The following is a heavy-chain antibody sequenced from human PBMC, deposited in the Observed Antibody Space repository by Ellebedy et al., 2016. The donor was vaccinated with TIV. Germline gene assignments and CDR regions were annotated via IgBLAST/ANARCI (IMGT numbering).Heavy chain of an antibody. Sequence: GGSLRLSCAASGFSFSSYWMARVRQAPGKGLEWVANIRQDGSDMYYVDSVKGRLTISRDNAKNSLYLLMNSLSAEDTGVYYCATDGSYGDYRSPTHAFEIWGQGTMVTVSS. CDR2: IRQDGSDM. V-gene: IGHV3-7*01. CDR1: GFSFSSYW. D-gene: IGHD4-17*01. J-gene: IGHJ3*02. CDR3: ATDGSYGDYRSPTHAFEI.